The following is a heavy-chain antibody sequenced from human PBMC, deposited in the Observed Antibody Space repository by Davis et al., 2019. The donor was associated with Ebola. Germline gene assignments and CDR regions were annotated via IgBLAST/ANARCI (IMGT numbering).Heavy chain of an antibody. Sequence: PSETLSLTCTVSGGSVSSGSYYWSWIRQPPGKGLEWIGEINHSGSTNYNPSLKSRVTISVDTSKKQFSLKLSSVTAADTAVYYCASSTLQFPLYYYYMDVWGKGTTVTVSS. V-gene: IGHV4-61*01. D-gene: IGHD4-11*01. J-gene: IGHJ6*03. CDR1: GGSVSSGSYY. CDR3: ASSTLQFPLYYYYMDV. CDR2: INHSGST.